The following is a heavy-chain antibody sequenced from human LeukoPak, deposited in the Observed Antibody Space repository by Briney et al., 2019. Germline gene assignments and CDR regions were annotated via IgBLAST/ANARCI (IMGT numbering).Heavy chain of an antibody. D-gene: IGHD5-12*01. CDR2: IKSKTDGGTT. CDR3: TTEGRRTTLNRGYSGYDHLFDY. CDR1: GFTFSSYG. J-gene: IGHJ4*02. Sequence: PGGSLRLSCAASGFTFSSYGMHWVRQAPGKGLEWVGRIKSKTDGGTTDYAAPVKGRFTISRDDSKNTLYLQMNSLKTEDTAVYYCTTEGRRTTLNRGYSGYDHLFDYWGQGTLVTVSS. V-gene: IGHV3-15*01.